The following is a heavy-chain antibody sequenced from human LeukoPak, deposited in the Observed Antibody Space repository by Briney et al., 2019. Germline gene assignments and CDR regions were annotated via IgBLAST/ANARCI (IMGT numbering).Heavy chain of an antibody. Sequence: ASVKVSCKASGYTFSNSGVSWLRQAPGQGLEWMGWISAYNGNTNYAQKFQDRVAMTTDTSTNTAYMELRSLRSDNTAVYYCAKSIKVALSGAYFDPRGQGTLVTVSS. V-gene: IGHV1-18*01. CDR3: AKSIKVALSGAYFDP. D-gene: IGHD6-19*01. CDR1: GYTFSNSG. J-gene: IGHJ5*02. CDR2: ISAYNGNT.